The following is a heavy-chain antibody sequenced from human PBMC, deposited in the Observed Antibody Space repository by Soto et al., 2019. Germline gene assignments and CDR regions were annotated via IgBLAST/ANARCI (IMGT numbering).Heavy chain of an antibody. D-gene: IGHD2-21*01. CDR2: INGDGSRT. J-gene: IGHJ4*02. CDR3: ARGAGGAYYVDY. Sequence: EVQLVESGGGLVQPGGCLRLSCAASGFTFSSYWMHWVRQAPGKGLVWVSRINGDGSRTSYADSVKGQFTISRDNARNTLYLQMISLGAEDTAVYYCARGAGGAYYVDYWGQGTLVTVSS. CDR1: GFTFSSYW. V-gene: IGHV3-74*01.